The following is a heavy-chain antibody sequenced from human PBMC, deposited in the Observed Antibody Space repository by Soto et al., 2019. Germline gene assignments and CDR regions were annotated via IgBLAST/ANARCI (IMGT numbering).Heavy chain of an antibody. V-gene: IGHV1-2*04. CDR3: ARDARGDEAPMDY. Sequence: GASVKVSCKASGYTLTGYYRHWVRQAPGQGLEWMGWINPNSGGTNYAQKFQGWVTMTRDTSISTAYMELSRLRSDDTAVYYCARDARGDEAPMDYWGQGTLVTVSS. J-gene: IGHJ4*02. D-gene: IGHD3-10*01. CDR2: INPNSGGT. CDR1: GYTLTGYY.